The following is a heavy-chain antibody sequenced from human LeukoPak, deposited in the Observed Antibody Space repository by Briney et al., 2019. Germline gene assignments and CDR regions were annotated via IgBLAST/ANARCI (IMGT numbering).Heavy chain of an antibody. CDR2: ISSSGSTI. V-gene: IGHV3-48*03. Sequence: PGGSLRLSCAASGFTFSSYEMNWVRQAPGKGLEWVSYISSSGSTIYYADSVKGRFTISRDNAKNSLYLQMNSLRAEDMALYYCAKDRCSGGSCYSFDYWGQGTLVTVSS. J-gene: IGHJ4*02. CDR3: AKDRCSGGSCYSFDY. CDR1: GFTFSSYE. D-gene: IGHD2-15*01.